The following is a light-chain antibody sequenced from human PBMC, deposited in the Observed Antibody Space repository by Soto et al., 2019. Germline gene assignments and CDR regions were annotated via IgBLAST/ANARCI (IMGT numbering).Light chain of an antibody. CDR1: QSAAKNY. CDR3: QQYASSPLT. CDR2: GAS. J-gene: IGKJ4*01. V-gene: IGKV3-20*01. Sequence: EIVLTQSPGTLSLSPGERASLSCRASQSAAKNYLAWYQQKPGQALRLLISGASSRATGIPDRFSGSGSGTDFTRTVSRLEADDFAVYFCQQYASSPLTFGGGTRVEIK.